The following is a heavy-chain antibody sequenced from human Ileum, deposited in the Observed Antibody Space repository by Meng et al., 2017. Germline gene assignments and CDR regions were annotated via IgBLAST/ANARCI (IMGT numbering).Heavy chain of an antibody. D-gene: IGHD2-21*01. CDR1: GGSISFGYW. CDR3: ARNGDYSADH. CDR2: IHHSGST. Sequence: QLPLQDPAPALVTPSGTLSLPCAVSGGSISFGYWWSWVRQPPGQGLEWIGEIHHSGSTNYNPSLKSRVTLSVDNSNNQFSLSLTSVTAADTAVYYCARNGDYSADHWGQGILVTVSS. J-gene: IGHJ4*02. V-gene: IGHV4-4*02.